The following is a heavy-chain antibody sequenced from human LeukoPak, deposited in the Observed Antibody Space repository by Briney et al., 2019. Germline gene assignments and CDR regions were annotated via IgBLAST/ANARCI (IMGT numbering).Heavy chain of an antibody. J-gene: IGHJ4*02. CDR3: ATDRPGVAARISQASLDY. D-gene: IGHD2-15*01. CDR2: FDPEDGET. CDR1: GYTLTELS. V-gene: IGHV1-24*01. Sequence: ASVKVSCKVSGYTLTELSMHWVRQAPGKGLEWMGGFDPEDGETIYAQKFQGRVTMTEDTSTDTAYMELSSLRSEDTAVYYCATDRPGVAARISQASLDYWGQGILVTVSS.